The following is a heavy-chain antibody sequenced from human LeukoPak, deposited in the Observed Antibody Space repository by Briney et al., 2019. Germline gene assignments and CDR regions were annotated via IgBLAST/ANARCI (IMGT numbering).Heavy chain of an antibody. CDR3: ARGRGCSGGSCSWWFDP. V-gene: IGHV1-18*01. J-gene: IGHJ5*02. D-gene: IGHD2-15*01. CDR1: GYTFTSYG. Sequence: GASVKVSCKASGYTFTSYGISWVRQAPGQGLEWMGWISAYNGNTNYAQKLQGRVTITRNTSISTAYMELSSLRSEDTAVYYCARGRGCSGGSCSWWFDPWGQGTLVTVSS. CDR2: ISAYNGNT.